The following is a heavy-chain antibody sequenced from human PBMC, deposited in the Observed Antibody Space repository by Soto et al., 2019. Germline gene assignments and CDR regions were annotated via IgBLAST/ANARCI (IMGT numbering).Heavy chain of an antibody. J-gene: IGHJ5*02. Sequence: QVQLVESGGGVVQPGTSLRLSCEASGFAFNKFGMHWVRQAPGKGLEWVAFISYDGSYQYYADTVQGRLTITRDNSMNTLNMQLNSLRREDTAVYYCAKGGEVGGVLGAPWGQGTLVTVSS. D-gene: IGHD1-26*01. CDR2: ISYDGSYQ. CDR3: AKGGEVGGVLGAP. CDR1: GFAFNKFG. V-gene: IGHV3-30*18.